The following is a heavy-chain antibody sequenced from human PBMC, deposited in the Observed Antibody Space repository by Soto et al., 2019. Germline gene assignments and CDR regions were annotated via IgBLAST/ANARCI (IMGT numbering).Heavy chain of an antibody. CDR3: AKLSHSGWHHHYYGMDV. D-gene: IGHD6-19*01. J-gene: IGHJ6*02. CDR1: GFIFSTNG. CDR2: ISDDGRNG. V-gene: IGHV3-30*18. Sequence: QVQLVESGGGVVQPGTSLRLSCAASGFIFSTNGMYWVRQAPGKGLEWVALISDDGRNGWHADCVKGRFTISRDISKNTLYLQMNSLRPEDTAVYYCAKLSHSGWHHHYYGMDVWGQGSTVTVSS.